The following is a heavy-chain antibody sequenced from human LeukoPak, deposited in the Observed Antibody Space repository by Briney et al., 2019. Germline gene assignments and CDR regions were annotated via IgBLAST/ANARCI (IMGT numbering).Heavy chain of an antibody. CDR3: AREQGCTCGADWVQFADAW. CDR1: GFTFSSYC. D-gene: IGHD2-21*02. Sequence: GESLRLSCAASGFTFSSYCMNWVRQAPGKGLEWVSSISSSSSTYYDDSVKGRFTVSRDNAKNPVSLKMSTLRAADTAVYYCAREQGCTCGADWVQFADAWGGQGTLHTV. CDR2: ISSSSST. V-gene: IGHV3-69-1*02. J-gene: IGHJ1*01.